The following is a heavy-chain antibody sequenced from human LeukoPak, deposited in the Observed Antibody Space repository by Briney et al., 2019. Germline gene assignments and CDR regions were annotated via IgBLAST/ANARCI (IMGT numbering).Heavy chain of an antibody. CDR3: ARADCSSSTCYLRRSWFDP. CDR1: GFTLSNYD. J-gene: IGHJ5*02. Sequence: GGSLRLSCAASGFTLSNYDMNWVRQAPGKGLEWVSYISTSSRYIYYKDSVRGRFTISRDDAKNSLYLEMNSLRAEDTAVYYCARADCSSSTCYLRRSWFDPWGQGTLVTVSS. D-gene: IGHD2-2*01. V-gene: IGHV3-21*01. CDR2: ISTSSRYI.